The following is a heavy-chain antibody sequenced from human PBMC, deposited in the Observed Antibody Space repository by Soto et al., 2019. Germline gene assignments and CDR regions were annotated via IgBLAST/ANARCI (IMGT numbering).Heavy chain of an antibody. CDR2: IYYSRST. J-gene: IGHJ4*02. CDR3: ARVFRNFWSGYHVEY. CDR1: PGAITSNY. V-gene: IGHV4-59*13. D-gene: IGHD3-3*01. Sequence: XGTLALTCTVSPGAITSNYWTWTQQPPGKGLEWIGHIYYSRSTYYNPSLKSRVSMSVDTSKNQISLNLSSVTAADTAVYYCARVFRNFWSGYHVEYWGQGTPVTVP.